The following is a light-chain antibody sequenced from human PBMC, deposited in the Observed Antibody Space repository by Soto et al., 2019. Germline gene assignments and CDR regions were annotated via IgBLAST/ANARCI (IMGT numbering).Light chain of an antibody. CDR2: DAS. CDR1: QSVNSN. V-gene: IGKV3-15*01. J-gene: IGKJ1*01. CDR3: QQYNNWPPT. Sequence: EIVMTQSPAALSVSPGERATLSCRASQSVNSNLAWYQQNPGQAPRLLIHDASTRPTGIPARFSGSGSGTEFTLTISSLQSEDFAFYFCQQYNNWPPTFGQGTKV.